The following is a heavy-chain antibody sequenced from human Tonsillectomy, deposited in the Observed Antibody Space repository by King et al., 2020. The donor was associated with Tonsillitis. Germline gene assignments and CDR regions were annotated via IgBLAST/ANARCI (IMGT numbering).Heavy chain of an antibody. CDR2: IKPGGGIT. Sequence: QLVQSGAEVRKPGASVNVSCKTSGYDFSNYFIVWVRQAPGQGLEWMGIIKPGGGITNYAQKFQGRVTMTRDTSTSTVYMEMTSLRSEDTAVYYCAKSEHFYDSGGFPMACYFFDYWGQGTLVTVSS. J-gene: IGHJ4*02. CDR3: AKSEHFYDSGGFPMACYFFDY. V-gene: IGHV1-46*01. D-gene: IGHD3-22*01. CDR1: GYDFSNYF.